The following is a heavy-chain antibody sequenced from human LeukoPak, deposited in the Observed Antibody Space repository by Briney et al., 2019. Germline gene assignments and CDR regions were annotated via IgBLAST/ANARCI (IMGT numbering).Heavy chain of an antibody. CDR3: ASFLWWGAFDI. J-gene: IGHJ3*02. D-gene: IGHD2-21*01. V-gene: IGHV3-7*01. CDR1: GFTFSSYW. Sequence: GGSLRLSCAASGFTFSSYWMSLVRQAPRKGLEWVANIKQDGSEKYYVDSVKGRFTISRDNAKNTLYLQMNSLRAEDTAVYYCASFLWWGAFDIWGQGTMVTVSS. CDR2: IKQDGSEK.